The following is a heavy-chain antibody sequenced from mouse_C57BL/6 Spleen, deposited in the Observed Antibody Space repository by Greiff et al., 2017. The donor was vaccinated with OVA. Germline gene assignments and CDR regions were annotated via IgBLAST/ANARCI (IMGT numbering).Heavy chain of an antibody. CDR3: ARGDGYYGD. Sequence: EVKLMESGGGLVKPGGSLKLSCAASGFTFSSYAMSWVRQTPEKRLEWVATISDGGSYTYYPDNVKGRFTISRDNAKNNLYLQMSHLKSEDTAMYYCARGDGYYGDWGQGTTLTVSS. D-gene: IGHD2-3*01. CDR1: GFTFSSYA. J-gene: IGHJ2*01. V-gene: IGHV5-4*03. CDR2: ISDGGSYT.